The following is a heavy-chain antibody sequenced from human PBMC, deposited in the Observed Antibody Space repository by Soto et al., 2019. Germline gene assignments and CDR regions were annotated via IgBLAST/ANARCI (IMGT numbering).Heavy chain of an antibody. Sequence: QVQLQQWGAGLLKPSETLSLTCAVYGGSFTGYYWSWLRQPPGKGPEWIGEINHSGSTKYNPSLENRVTISVDTSKNQFTLRLNSVSAADTAVYYCARTGGMDLWSQGATVTVSS. CDR1: GGSFTGYY. CDR3: ARTGGMDL. J-gene: IGHJ6*02. V-gene: IGHV4-34*01. CDR2: INHSGST.